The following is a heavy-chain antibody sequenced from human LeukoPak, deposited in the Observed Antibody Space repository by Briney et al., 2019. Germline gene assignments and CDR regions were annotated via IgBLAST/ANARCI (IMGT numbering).Heavy chain of an antibody. V-gene: IGHV3-23*01. Sequence: GGSLRLSCAASGFTFSSYAMSWVRQAPGKGLEWVSGISGSGSGCNTYYADSVKGRFTISRDNSKNTLYLQMNSLRAEDTALYYCAKSGLNRFDYWGQGTLVTVSS. CDR3: AKSGLNRFDY. D-gene: IGHD2-15*01. CDR1: GFTFSSYA. J-gene: IGHJ4*02. CDR2: ISGSGSGCNT.